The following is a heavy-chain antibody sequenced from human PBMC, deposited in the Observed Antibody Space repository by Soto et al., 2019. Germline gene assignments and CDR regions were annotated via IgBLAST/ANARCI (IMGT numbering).Heavy chain of an antibody. CDR2: IGPISATA. CDR1: GGTFSNLP. Sequence: QVQLVQSGAEVRKPGSSVKVSCKASGGTFSNLPINWVRQAPGQGLEWMGVIGPISATATYAQQFQVRVTMTTDQSTNTAYMELSSLRSGDTAAYHCATLGGRETTWGQGTLVIVSS. J-gene: IGHJ5*02. V-gene: IGHV1-69*01. CDR3: ATLGGRETT. D-gene: IGHD3-10*01.